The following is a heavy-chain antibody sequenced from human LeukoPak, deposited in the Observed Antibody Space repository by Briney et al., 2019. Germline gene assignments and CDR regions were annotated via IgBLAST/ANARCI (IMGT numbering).Heavy chain of an antibody. D-gene: IGHD4-17*01. CDR1: GDSVSSNSAA. V-gene: IGHV6-1*01. CDR3: AKNYGDANWFDP. J-gene: IGHJ5*02. CDR2: TYYMSNWFN. Sequence: SQTPSLTCAISGDSVSSNSAAWNWIRQPPSRGLEWLGRTYYMSNWFNAFALSVKSRITINPDTAKNQCSLQLNSVTPEDTAVYYCAKNYGDANWFDPWGQGTLVTVS.